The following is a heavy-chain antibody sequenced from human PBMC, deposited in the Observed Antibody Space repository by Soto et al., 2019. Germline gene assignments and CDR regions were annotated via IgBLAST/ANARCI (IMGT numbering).Heavy chain of an antibody. CDR1: GDTFRRYA. V-gene: IGHV1-69*01. Sequence: QVHLVQSGAEVKKPGSSVKVSCKASGDTFRRYAFSWVRQAPGQGLEWMGGIIPMSGTVNYAQKLQGRATITADESTSTASMELSSLTAEDTAVYYCSRALIPFSSYYHGMDVWGQGTTVTVSS. CDR2: IIPMSGTV. CDR3: SRALIPFSSYYHGMDV. D-gene: IGHD3-3*01. J-gene: IGHJ6*02.